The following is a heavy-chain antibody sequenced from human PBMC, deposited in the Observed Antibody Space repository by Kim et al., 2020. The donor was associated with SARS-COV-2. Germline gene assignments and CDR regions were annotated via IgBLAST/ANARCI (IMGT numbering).Heavy chain of an antibody. CDR2: IYYGGST. CDR3: ARDKPWFDP. Sequence: SETLSLTCTVFGGSISSSSFYWGWIRQPPGKGLEWIGNIYYGGSTDYNPSLKSRLSISLDTSKNQFSLKLSSVTAADTAVYYCARDKPWFDPWGQGTLVTVSS. J-gene: IGHJ5*02. CDR1: GGSISSSSFY. V-gene: IGHV4-39*07.